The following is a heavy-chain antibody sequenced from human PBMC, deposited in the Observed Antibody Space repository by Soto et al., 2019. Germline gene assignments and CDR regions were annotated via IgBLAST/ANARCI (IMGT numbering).Heavy chain of an antibody. CDR2: ISSSSSTI. CDR3: ARDLSLEGPYGMDV. CDR1: GFTFSSYS. V-gene: IGHV3-48*01. D-gene: IGHD1-1*01. J-gene: IGHJ6*02. Sequence: GSLRLSCAASGFTFSSYSMNWVRQAPGKGLEWVSYISSSSSTIYYADSVKGRFTISRDNAKNSLYLQMNSLRAEDTAVYYCARDLSLEGPYGMDVWGQGTTVTVSS.